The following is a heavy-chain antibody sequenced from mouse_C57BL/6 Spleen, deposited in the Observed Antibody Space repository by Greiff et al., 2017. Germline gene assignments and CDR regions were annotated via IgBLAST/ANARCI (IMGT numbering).Heavy chain of an antibody. CDR3: ARGYAMDY. CDR1: GYTFTSSW. V-gene: IGHV1-52*01. Sequence: QVQLQQPGAELVRPGSSVKLSCKASGYTFTSSWMHWVKQRPIQGLEWIGSIDPADSETHYNQKFKGKATLTVDKSSSTAYLQLSSLTSEDSAVYCCARGYAMDYWGQGTTVTVSS. J-gene: IGHJ4*01. CDR2: IDPADSET.